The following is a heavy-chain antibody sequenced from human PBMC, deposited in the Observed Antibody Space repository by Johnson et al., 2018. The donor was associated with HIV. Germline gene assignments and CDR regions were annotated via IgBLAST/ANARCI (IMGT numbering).Heavy chain of an antibody. D-gene: IGHD6-13*01. CDR3: ARDPAAAALRAFDI. CDR1: GFTVSSNY. Sequence: QVQLVESGGGLVQPGGSLRLSCAASGFTVSSNYMSWVRQAPGKGLEWVAVISYDGSDKDYADSVKGRFTISRDNSKNTLYLQMNSLRAEDTAVYYCARDPAAAALRAFDIWGQGTMVTVSS. J-gene: IGHJ3*02. CDR2: ISYDGSDK. V-gene: IGHV3-30*14.